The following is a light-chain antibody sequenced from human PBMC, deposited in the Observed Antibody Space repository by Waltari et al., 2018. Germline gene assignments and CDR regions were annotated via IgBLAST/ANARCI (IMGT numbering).Light chain of an antibody. CDR2: EGS. J-gene: IGLJ1*01. CDR1: ISDVGSYNL. CDR3: CSYAGSYV. V-gene: IGLV2-23*01. Sequence: QSALTQPASVSGSPGQSITISCTGTISDVGSYNLVSWYQQHPGKAPKLMIYEGSNGPAGVSNRVSGSKSGNTASLTIAGLQAEDEADYYCCSYAGSYVFGTGTKVTVL.